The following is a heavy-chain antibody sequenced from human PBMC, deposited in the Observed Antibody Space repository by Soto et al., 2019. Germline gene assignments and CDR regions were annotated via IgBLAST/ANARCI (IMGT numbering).Heavy chain of an antibody. Sequence: SSETLSLTCAVYGGSFSGYYWSWIRQPPGKGLGWIGEINHSGSTNYNPSLKSRVTISVDTSKNQFSLKLSSVTAADTAVYYCAGSLLGYDILTGYYCWGQGTLVTVSS. V-gene: IGHV4-34*01. CDR2: INHSGST. CDR3: AGSLLGYDILTGYYC. J-gene: IGHJ4*02. D-gene: IGHD3-9*01. CDR1: GGSFSGYY.